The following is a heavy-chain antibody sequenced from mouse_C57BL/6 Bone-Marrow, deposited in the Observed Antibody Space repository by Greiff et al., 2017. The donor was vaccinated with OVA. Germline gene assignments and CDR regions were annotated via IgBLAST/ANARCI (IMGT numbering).Heavy chain of an antibody. CDR1: GFSLTSYA. CDR3: ARLHYYGSSYLPFDD. D-gene: IGHD1-1*01. CDR2: IWTGGGT. Sequence: QVQLQQSGPGLVAPSQSLSITCTVSGFSLTSYAISWVRQPPGKGLEWLGVIWTGGGTNYNSALKSRLSISKDNSKSQVFLKMNSLQTDDTARYYCARLHYYGSSYLPFDDGGQGTTLTVSS. V-gene: IGHV2-9-1*01. J-gene: IGHJ2*01.